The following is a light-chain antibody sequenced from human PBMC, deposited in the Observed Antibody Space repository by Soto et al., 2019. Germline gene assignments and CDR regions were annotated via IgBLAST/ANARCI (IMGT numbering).Light chain of an antibody. CDR1: SSNIGGGYD. J-gene: IGLJ1*01. CDR2: GDT. Sequence: QSVLTQPPSVSGAPGQRVTISCTGSSSNIGGGYDVNWYQQLPGTAPKLLIYGDTNRPSGVPDRFSGSRSGTSASLAIAVLQAEDEADYYCQSYDSSLSGYVFGTGTKLTVL. CDR3: QSYDSSLSGYV. V-gene: IGLV1-40*01.